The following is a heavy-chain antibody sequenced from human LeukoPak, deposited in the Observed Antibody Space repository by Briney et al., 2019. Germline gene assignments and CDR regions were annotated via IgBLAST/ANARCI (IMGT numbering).Heavy chain of an antibody. CDR3: ASNIDYDILTGYFSGYYYMDG. V-gene: IGHV4-39*07. J-gene: IGHJ6*03. D-gene: IGHD3-9*01. CDR2: IYYSGST. CDR1: GGSISSSSYY. Sequence: PSETLSLTCTVSGGSISSSSYYWGWIRQPPGKGLEWIGSIYYSGSTYYNPSLKSRVTISVDSSKKQFSLKLSSVTAATTAFYFCASNIDYDILTGYFSGYYYMDGWGKGTTVTVSS.